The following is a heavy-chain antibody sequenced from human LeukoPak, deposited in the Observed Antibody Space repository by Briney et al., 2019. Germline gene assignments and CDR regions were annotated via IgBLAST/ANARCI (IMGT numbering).Heavy chain of an antibody. CDR1: GFTFSSYW. D-gene: IGHD6-19*01. Sequence: GGSLRLSCAASGFTFSSYWMHWVRQAPGKWLVWVSRINSDGSSTSYADSVKGRFTISRDNAKNTLYLQMNSLRAEDTAVYYCARGSGGAFDIWGQGTMVTVSS. CDR2: INSDGSST. V-gene: IGHV3-74*01. CDR3: ARGSGGAFDI. J-gene: IGHJ3*02.